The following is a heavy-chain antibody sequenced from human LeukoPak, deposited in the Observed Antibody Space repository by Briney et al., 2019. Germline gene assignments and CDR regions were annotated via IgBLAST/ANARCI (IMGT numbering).Heavy chain of an antibody. D-gene: IGHD6-19*01. CDR2: INHSGSA. V-gene: IGHV4-34*08. CDR1: GFTFSSYG. J-gene: IGHJ1*01. CDR3: ATGWLGKH. Sequence: GSLRLSCAASGFTFSSYGMHWIRQPPGKGLEWIGEINHSGSANYNPSLKSRVTISVDTSKNQFSLKLSSVTAADTAVYYCATGWLGKHWGQGTLVTVSS.